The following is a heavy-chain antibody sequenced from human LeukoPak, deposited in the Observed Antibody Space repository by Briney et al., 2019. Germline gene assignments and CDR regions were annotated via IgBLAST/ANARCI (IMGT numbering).Heavy chain of an antibody. J-gene: IGHJ4*02. Sequence: GGSLRLSCAASGFTFSSYGMSWVRQAPGKGLEWVSAISGSGGNTYYADSVKGRFTISRDNSKNTLYLQMNSLRAEDTAVYYCAKAVTALGVLDYWGQGTLVTVSS. V-gene: IGHV3-23*01. D-gene: IGHD2-21*02. CDR3: AKAVTALGVLDY. CDR2: ISGSGGNT. CDR1: GFTFSSYG.